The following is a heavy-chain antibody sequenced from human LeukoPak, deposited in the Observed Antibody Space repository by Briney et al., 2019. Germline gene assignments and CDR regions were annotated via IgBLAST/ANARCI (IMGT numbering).Heavy chain of an antibody. J-gene: IGHJ4*02. CDR3: ARHGDPGVYTGSYPLDY. V-gene: IGHV4-59*08. Sequence: SETLSLTCTVSGGSIIGHSWSWIRQPPGKGLEWIAYIQYTGNTNYNPSLKSRLTISVDTSKNQFALRLTSVTAADTAVYYCARHGDPGVYTGSYPLDYWGQGTLVTVSS. CDR2: IQYTGNT. CDR1: GGSIIGHS. D-gene: IGHD1-26*01.